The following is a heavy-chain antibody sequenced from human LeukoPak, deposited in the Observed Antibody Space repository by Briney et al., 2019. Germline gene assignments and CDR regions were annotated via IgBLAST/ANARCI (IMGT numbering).Heavy chain of an antibody. D-gene: IGHD6-13*01. V-gene: IGHV1-18*01. CDR1: GYTFTSYG. CDR2: ISAYNGNT. J-gene: IGHJ4*02. Sequence: ASVKVSCTASGYTFTSYGISWVRQAPGQGLEWMGWISAYNGNTNYAQKLQGRVTMTTDTSTSTAYMELRSLRSDDTAVYYCARVHGSQQLAYYYFDYWGQGTLVTVSS. CDR3: ARVHGSQQLAYYYFDY.